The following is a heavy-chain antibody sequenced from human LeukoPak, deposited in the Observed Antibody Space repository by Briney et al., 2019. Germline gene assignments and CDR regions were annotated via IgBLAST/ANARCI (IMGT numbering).Heavy chain of an antibody. CDR3: ARGPGSSGGAYVGDY. CDR2: ADGGGSST. CDR1: GFTFSTHW. J-gene: IGHJ4*01. D-gene: IGHD3-22*01. Sequence: PGGSLRLFCAASGFTFSTHWMHWVRQVPGRGPVWVSRADGGGSSTSYADSVKGRFSISRDNAKSTLYLQMNGLRAEDTAVYYCARGPGSSGGAYVGDYWGHGTLVTVSS. V-gene: IGHV3-74*01.